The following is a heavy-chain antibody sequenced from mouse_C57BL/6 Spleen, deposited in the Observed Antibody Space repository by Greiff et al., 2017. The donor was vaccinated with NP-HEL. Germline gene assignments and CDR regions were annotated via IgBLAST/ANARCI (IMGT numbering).Heavy chain of an antibody. V-gene: IGHV10-3*01. Sequence: EVKLQESGGGLVQPKGSLKLSCAASGFTFNTYAMHWVRQAPGKGLEWFARIRSKSSNYATYYADSVKDRFTISRDDSQSMLYLQMNNLKTEDTAMYYCVRSLGSSYVGYFDVWGTGTTVTVSS. CDR2: IRSKSSNYAT. D-gene: IGHD1-1*01. J-gene: IGHJ1*03. CDR3: VRSLGSSYVGYFDV. CDR1: GFTFNTYA.